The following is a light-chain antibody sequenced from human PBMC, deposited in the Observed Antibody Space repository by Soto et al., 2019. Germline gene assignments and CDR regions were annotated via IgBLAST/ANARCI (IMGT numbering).Light chain of an antibody. V-gene: IGKV1-27*01. J-gene: IGKJ1*01. Sequence: DIQMTQSPSSLSASVGDRVTITCRASQDISNYLAWYQQTPGKVPRLLILAASTLQSGVPSRFSGSGSVTVFTLTISSLQPEDVATYYCQKYNGAPLTFGHGTKVQIK. CDR3: QKYNGAPLT. CDR1: QDISNY. CDR2: AAS.